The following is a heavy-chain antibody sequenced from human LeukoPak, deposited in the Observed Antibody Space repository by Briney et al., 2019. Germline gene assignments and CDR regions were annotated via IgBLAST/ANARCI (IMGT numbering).Heavy chain of an antibody. J-gene: IGHJ4*02. CDR2: ISSSSSYI. Sequence: GGSLRLSCAASGFTFSSYSMNWVRQAPGKGLEWVSSISSSSSYIYYADSVKGRFTISRDNAKNPLYLQMNSLRAEDTAVYYCAKDNYYGSGSYRYDYWGQGTLVTVSS. CDR1: GFTFSSYS. V-gene: IGHV3-21*01. D-gene: IGHD3-10*01. CDR3: AKDNYYGSGSYRYDY.